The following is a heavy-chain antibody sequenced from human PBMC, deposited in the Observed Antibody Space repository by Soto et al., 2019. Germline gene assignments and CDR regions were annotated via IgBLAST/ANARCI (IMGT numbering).Heavy chain of an antibody. J-gene: IGHJ4*02. CDR3: AKGGRGSDYYYAFDY. D-gene: IGHD3-22*01. V-gene: IGHV3-23*01. CDR2: VSANGGST. Sequence: GGSLRLSCAASGFSFSNYAMSWVRQAPGKGLEWVSAVSANGGSTYYADSVKGRFTISRDNSRNTLYLQMNSLRAEDTAVYYCAKGGRGSDYYYAFDYWGQGTLVTVSS. CDR1: GFSFSNYA.